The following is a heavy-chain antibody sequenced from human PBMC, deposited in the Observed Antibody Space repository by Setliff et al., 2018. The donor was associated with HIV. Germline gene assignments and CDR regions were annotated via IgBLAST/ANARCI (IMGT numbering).Heavy chain of an antibody. D-gene: IGHD1-26*01. J-gene: IGHJ4*02. CDR3: ARGVGSYYD. Sequence: SETLSLTCAVYGGSFSGYYWSWIRQPPGKGLEWIGEINHSGSTNYNPSLKSRVTISVDTSKNQFSLKLSSATAADTAVYYCARGVGSYYDWGQGTLVTVSS. CDR2: INHSGST. V-gene: IGHV4-34*01. CDR1: GGSFSGYY.